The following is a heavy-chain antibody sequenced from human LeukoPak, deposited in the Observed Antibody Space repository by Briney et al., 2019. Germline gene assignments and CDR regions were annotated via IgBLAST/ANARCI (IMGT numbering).Heavy chain of an antibody. CDR3: ASTYYYEYYFDY. CDR2: IYYSGST. CDR1: GGSISSGGYY. V-gene: IGHV4-31*03. D-gene: IGHD3-22*01. J-gene: IGHJ4*02. Sequence: SETLSLTCTVSGGSISSGGYYWSWIRQHPGKGLEWIGYIYYSGSTYYNPSLKSRVTISVDTSKNQFSLKLSSVTAADTAVYYCASTYYYEYYFDYWGQGTLVTVSS.